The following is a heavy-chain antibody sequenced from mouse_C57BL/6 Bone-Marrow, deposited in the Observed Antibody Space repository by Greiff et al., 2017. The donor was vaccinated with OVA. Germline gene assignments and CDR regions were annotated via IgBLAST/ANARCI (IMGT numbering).Heavy chain of an antibody. Sequence: EVQLQESGGGLVQPGGSLKLSCAASGFTFSDYGMAWVRQAPRKGPEWVAFISNLAYSIYYADTVTGRFTISRENAKNTLYLEMSSLRSEDTAMYYCARHPEGYWGQGTLVTVSA. J-gene: IGHJ3*01. CDR3: ARHPEGY. CDR1: GFTFSDYG. V-gene: IGHV5-15*01. CDR2: ISNLAYSI.